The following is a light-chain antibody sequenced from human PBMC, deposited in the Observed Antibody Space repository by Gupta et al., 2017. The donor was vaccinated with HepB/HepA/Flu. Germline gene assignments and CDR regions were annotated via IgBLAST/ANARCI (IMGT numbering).Light chain of an antibody. CDR2: LGS. CDR3: MQALQAPVT. V-gene: IGKV2-28*01. J-gene: IGKJ1*01. CDR1: QSLLHSNGYNY. Sequence: DIVMTQSAFSLPVTPGEPASISCRSSQSLLHSNGYNYLDWYLQKPGQSPQLLIYLGSNRASGVPDRFSGSGSGTDFTLKISKVEAEDVGVYYCMQALQAPVTFGQGTKVEIK.